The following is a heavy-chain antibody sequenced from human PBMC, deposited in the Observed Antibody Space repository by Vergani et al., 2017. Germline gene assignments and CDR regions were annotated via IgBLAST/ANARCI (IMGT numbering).Heavy chain of an antibody. CDR2: INPNSGGT. D-gene: IGHD5-12*01. CDR3: ARDRKVPEDRMATINWFDP. Sequence: QAQLVQSGPELKKPGASVKVSCKASGYTFTSYALHWVRQAPGQGLEWMGWINPNSGGTNYAQKFQGRVTMTRDTSISTAYMELSRLRSDDTAVYYCARDRKVPEDRMATINWFDPWGQGTLVTVSS. J-gene: IGHJ5*02. CDR1: GYTFTSYA. V-gene: IGHV1-2*02.